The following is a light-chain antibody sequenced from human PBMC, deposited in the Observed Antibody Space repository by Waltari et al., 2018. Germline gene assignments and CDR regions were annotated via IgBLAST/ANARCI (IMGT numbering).Light chain of an antibody. V-gene: IGLV1-47*01. CDR3: AAWDDSLTGHVV. CDR2: RNN. Sequence: QSVLTQPPSASGTPGQRVTISCSGSSSNIGSNYVYWYQQLPGTAPKLLIYRNNQLPSGVPDRVSGSKSGTSASLAISGLRSEDEADYYCAAWDDSLTGHVVFGGGTKLTVL. CDR1: SSNIGSNY. J-gene: IGLJ2*01.